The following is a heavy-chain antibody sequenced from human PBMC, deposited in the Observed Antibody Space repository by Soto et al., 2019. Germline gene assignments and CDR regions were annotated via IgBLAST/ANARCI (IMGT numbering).Heavy chain of an antibody. D-gene: IGHD3-16*01. J-gene: IGHJ6*02. V-gene: IGHV1-18*01. CDR1: GYIFVNYG. Sequence: QVQLVQSGDEVKKPGASVKVSCKASGYIFVNYGIAWVRQAPRQVLEWMGWISPYTGNTHSASKVQGRLTMTTDTYTSTAYMDLGSLTSDDTAVYYCVMVDNYVTPTPQDVWGQGTTVTVSS. CDR3: VMVDNYVTPTPQDV. CDR2: ISPYTGNT.